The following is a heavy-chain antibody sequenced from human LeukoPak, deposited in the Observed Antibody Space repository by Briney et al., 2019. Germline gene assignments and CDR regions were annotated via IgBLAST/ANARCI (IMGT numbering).Heavy chain of an antibody. CDR2: ISGSGGST. CDR3: AKIPHIVVVTANLDY. V-gene: IGHV3-23*01. Sequence: PGGSLRLSCVASGFTFSTRAMSWVRQAPGKGLEWVSAISGSGGSTYYADSVKGRFTISRDNSKNTLYLQMNSLRAEDTAVYYCAKIPHIVVVTANLDYWGQGTLVTVSS. D-gene: IGHD2-21*02. CDR1: GFTFSTRA. J-gene: IGHJ4*02.